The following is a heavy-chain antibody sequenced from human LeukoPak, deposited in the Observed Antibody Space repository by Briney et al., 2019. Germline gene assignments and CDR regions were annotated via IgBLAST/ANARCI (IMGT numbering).Heavy chain of an antibody. CDR2: MSSSDDGR. CDR1: GFSFSSYA. V-gene: IGHV3-23*01. Sequence: GGSLRLSCATSGFSFSSYAMSWVRQAPGKGLEWVSAMSSSDDGRYYAASVRGRFTISRDTSRSTLYLQVNSLRAEDTAVYYCAEFGEYYYGSGDPWGQGTLVTVSS. D-gene: IGHD3-10*01. CDR3: AEFGEYYYGSGDP. J-gene: IGHJ5*02.